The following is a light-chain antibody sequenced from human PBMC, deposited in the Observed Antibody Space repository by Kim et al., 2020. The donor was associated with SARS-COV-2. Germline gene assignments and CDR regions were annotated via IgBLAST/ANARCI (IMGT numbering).Light chain of an antibody. CDR3: SSYTSSSPLYV. V-gene: IGLV2-14*04. CDR2: DVT. Sequence: QLINSSCTGTRSDVGGYNYVSWYQQHPGKAPKLMIYDVTKRPSGVSKRFSGSKSGNTASLTISGLQAEDEAYYYCSSYTSSSPLYVFGTGTKVTVL. J-gene: IGLJ1*01. CDR1: RSDVGGYNY.